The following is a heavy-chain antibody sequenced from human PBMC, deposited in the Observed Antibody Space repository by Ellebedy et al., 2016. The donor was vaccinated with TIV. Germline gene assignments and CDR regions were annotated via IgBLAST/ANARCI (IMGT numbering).Heavy chain of an antibody. Sequence: GGSLRLSXAASGYTFDDHGMQRVRQAPGKGLEWVPSISWNGGRVDYADSVKGRFTVSRDNAKNYLYLQMNSLRREDTALYYCTRAYSSSWSGYFDSWGQGTLVTVSS. CDR1: GYTFDDHG. CDR2: ISWNGGRV. D-gene: IGHD6-13*01. J-gene: IGHJ4*02. CDR3: TRAYSSSWSGYFDS. V-gene: IGHV3-9*01.